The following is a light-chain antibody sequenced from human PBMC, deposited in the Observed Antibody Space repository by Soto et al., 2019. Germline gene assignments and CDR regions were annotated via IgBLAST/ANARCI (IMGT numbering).Light chain of an antibody. CDR1: QSISTY. Sequence: DIQMTQSPSSLSASLGDRVTITCRASQSISTYLHWYQQKPGKAPRLLIYAASSLQSGVPSRFSGSASGADFTLTISSLQPEDFATYYCQQTYSIPRTFGGGTKVQIK. V-gene: IGKV1-39*01. CDR2: AAS. J-gene: IGKJ4*01. CDR3: QQTYSIPRT.